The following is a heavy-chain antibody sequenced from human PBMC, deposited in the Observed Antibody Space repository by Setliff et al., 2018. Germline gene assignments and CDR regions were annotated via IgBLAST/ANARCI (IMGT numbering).Heavy chain of an antibody. J-gene: IGHJ4*02. D-gene: IGHD3-10*01. Sequence: SETLSLTCAGYGGSFSTYYWIWIRQPPGKGLEWIGEINHSGSTNYNPSLKSRVTISVDTSKNQFSLKLSSVTAADTAVYYCARGRRGVRGVIVTFDYWGQGTLVTVSS. CDR2: INHSGST. CDR1: GGSFSTYY. CDR3: ARGRRGVRGVIVTFDY. V-gene: IGHV4-34*01.